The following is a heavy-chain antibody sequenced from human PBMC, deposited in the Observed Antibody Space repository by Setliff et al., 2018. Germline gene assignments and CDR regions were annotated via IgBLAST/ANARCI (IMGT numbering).Heavy chain of an antibody. V-gene: IGHV4-34*08. D-gene: IGHD2-15*01. Sequence: PSETLSLTCAASGGTFSDYYWTWIRQHPEKGLEWIGEIKHTGSTNYNPSLKSRVSISVDTSKNQFSLKLSSVTAADTAVYYCGRGFSRIEGWGNWFDPWGQGILVTVSS. CDR2: IKHTGST. CDR3: GRGFSRIEGWGNWFDP. J-gene: IGHJ5*02. CDR1: GGTFSDYY.